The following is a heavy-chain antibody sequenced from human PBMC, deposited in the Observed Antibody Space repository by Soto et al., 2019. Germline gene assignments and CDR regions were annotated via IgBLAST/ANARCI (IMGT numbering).Heavy chain of an antibody. CDR3: ARDSGGYCSGGSCPWDY. V-gene: IGHV1-18*01. CDR1: GYTFTGDG. D-gene: IGHD2-15*01. J-gene: IGHJ4*02. CDR2: ISAYNGNT. Sequence: ASSVKGSCKASGYTFTGDGISWVRQAPGQGLEWMGWISAYNGNTNYAQKLQGRVTMTTDTSTSTAYMELRSLRSDDTAVYYCARDSGGYCSGGSCPWDYWGQGTLVTVSS.